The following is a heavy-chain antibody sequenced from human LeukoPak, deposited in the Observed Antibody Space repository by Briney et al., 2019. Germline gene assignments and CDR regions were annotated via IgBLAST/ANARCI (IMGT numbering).Heavy chain of an antibody. V-gene: IGHV1-2*06. D-gene: IGHD3-3*01. CDR3: RLFHTPIFDL. CDR2: INPSSGDT. J-gene: IGHJ3*01. Sequence: GASVRISCKASGYTFTGDYIHWVRQAPGQGLEWMGRINPSSGDTNYEQNFQGRVTMAWDTSVSTAYLELSRLTSYDTAVYYCRLFHTPIFDLWGQGTLITVSS. CDR1: GYTFTGDY.